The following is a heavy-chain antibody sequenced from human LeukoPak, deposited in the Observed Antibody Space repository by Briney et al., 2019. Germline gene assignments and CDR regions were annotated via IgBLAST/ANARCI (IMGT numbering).Heavy chain of an antibody. CDR3: ARDGHSSPSGLGY. CDR2: ISSSSSYM. Sequence: GGSLRLSCAASGFTFSSYSMNWVRQAPGKGLEWVSSISSSSSYMYYADSVKGRFTISRDNAKNSLYLQMNSLRAEDTTVYYCARDGHSSPSGLGYWGQGTLVTVSS. D-gene: IGHD6-6*01. V-gene: IGHV3-21*01. J-gene: IGHJ4*02. CDR1: GFTFSSYS.